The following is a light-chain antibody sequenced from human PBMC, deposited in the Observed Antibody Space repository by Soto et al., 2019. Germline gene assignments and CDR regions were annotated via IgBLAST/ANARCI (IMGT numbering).Light chain of an antibody. CDR3: QQYNNWPQT. CDR1: QSVSIY. J-gene: IGKJ1*01. CDR2: DAS. Sequence: ETVLTPSQATLSLSPCEGATLFWSASQSVSIYLAWYQQKPGQAPRLLIYDASNRATGIPARFSGSGSGTGFTLTISSLEPEDFAVYYCQQYNNWPQTFGQGTKVDIK. V-gene: IGKV3-11*01.